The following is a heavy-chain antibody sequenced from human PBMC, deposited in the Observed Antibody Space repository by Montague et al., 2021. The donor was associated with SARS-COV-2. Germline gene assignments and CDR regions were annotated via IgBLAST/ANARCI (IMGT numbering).Heavy chain of an antibody. D-gene: IGHD3-3*01. Sequence: SETLSLTCTVSGDSVSSGSYYWSWIRRPPGKGLEWIGYIYYSGSTNYNLSLKSRVTISADTSKNQLSLKLSSVTAADTAVYYCARHPWHFTTFGVVTRYGMDVWGQGTTVTVSS. CDR2: IYYSGST. J-gene: IGHJ6*02. V-gene: IGHV4-61*01. CDR3: ARHPWHFTTFGVVTRYGMDV. CDR1: GDSVSSGSYY.